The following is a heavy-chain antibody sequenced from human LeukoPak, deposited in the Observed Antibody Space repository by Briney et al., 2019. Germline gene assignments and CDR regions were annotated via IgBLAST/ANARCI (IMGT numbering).Heavy chain of an antibody. CDR2: INWNGGST. D-gene: IGHD2-15*01. CDR3: ARDLWDIVVVVAATRPGHDAFDI. Sequence: GGSLRLSCAASGFTFDDYGMSWVRQAPGKGLEWVSGINWNGGSTGYADSVKGRFTISRDNAKNSLYLQMNSLRAEDTALYYCARDLWDIVVVVAATRPGHDAFDIWGQGTMVTVSS. CDR1: GFTFDDYG. V-gene: IGHV3-20*04. J-gene: IGHJ3*02.